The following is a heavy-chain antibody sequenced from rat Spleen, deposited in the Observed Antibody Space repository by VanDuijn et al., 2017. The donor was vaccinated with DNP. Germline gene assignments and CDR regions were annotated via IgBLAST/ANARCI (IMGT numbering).Heavy chain of an antibody. CDR3: ARGSTSIYWYFDF. Sequence: EVQLVESGGGLVQPGRSLKLSCVASGFSFSDYYMAWVRQAPKKGLEWVAAISPSGSRTYYLDSVKGRFTISRDDAKSSPYLQMNSLKPEDTATYYCARGSTSIYWYFDFWGPGTMVTVSS. J-gene: IGHJ1*01. D-gene: IGHD3-1*01. CDR1: GFSFSDYY. V-gene: IGHV5-7*01. CDR2: ISPSGSRT.